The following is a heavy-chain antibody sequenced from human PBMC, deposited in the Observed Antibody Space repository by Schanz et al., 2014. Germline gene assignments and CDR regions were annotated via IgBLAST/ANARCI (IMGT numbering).Heavy chain of an antibody. D-gene: IGHD1-26*01. CDR1: GFTFSSYS. CDR2: ISSSSSTI. J-gene: IGHJ6*02. CDR3: VKDLQRELLRDDHYYGMDV. V-gene: IGHV3-48*01. Sequence: EVQLVESGGGLVQPGGSLRLSCAASGFTFSSYSMNWVRQAPGKGLEWVSYISSSSSTIYYADSVKGRFTTSRDNSKNTMYLQMNSLRAEDTAVYYCVKDLQRELLRDDHYYGMDVWGQGTTVTVSS.